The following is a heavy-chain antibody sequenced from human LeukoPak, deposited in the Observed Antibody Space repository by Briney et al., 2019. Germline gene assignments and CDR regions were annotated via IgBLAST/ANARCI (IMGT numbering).Heavy chain of an antibody. D-gene: IGHD3-22*01. Sequence: GGSLRLSCAASGFTVSSNYMSWVRQAPGKGLEWVSVIYSGGSTYYADSVKGRFTISRDNSKNTLFLQMNSLRAEDTAVYYCARDTYYDSTGYYFSDYWGQGTLVTVSS. CDR3: ARDTYYDSTGYYFSDY. CDR1: GFTVSSNY. CDR2: IYSGGST. V-gene: IGHV3-53*01. J-gene: IGHJ4*02.